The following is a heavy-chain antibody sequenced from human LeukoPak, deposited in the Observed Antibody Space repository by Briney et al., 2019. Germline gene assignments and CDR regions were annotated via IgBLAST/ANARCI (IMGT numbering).Heavy chain of an antibody. J-gene: IGHJ4*02. CDR1: GGTFSSYA. D-gene: IGHD1-7*01. CDR2: IIPIFSTA. Sequence: SVKVSCKASGGTFSSYAISWVRQAPGRGLEWMGGIIPIFSTANYAQNFQGRVTITADESTNTAYMELSSLRSEDTAVYYCASPGITGTPLNYWGQGTLVTVSS. V-gene: IGHV1-69*13. CDR3: ASPGITGTPLNY.